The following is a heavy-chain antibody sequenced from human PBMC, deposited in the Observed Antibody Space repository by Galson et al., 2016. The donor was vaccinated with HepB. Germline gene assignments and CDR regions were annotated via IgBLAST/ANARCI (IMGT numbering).Heavy chain of an antibody. J-gene: IGHJ4*02. Sequence: SLRLSCAASGFTFSDYYMSWIRQAPGKGLEWLSYITSSGAYTNYADSVKGRFTISRDNAKNSLHLQMNSLRAEDTAVYYCARQGPPGLGDTSRYYYGDWGSDYWGQGTLVTVSS. CDR1: GFTFSDYY. V-gene: IGHV3-11*06. CDR3: ARQGPPGLGDTSRYYYGDWGSDY. CDR2: ITSSGAYT. D-gene: IGHD3-22*01.